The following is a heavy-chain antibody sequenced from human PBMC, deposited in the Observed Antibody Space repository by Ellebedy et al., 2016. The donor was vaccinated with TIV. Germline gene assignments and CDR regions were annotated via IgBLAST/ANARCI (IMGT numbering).Heavy chain of an antibody. CDR2: MNPNSANT. CDR3: ARAGGDYRSLDY. D-gene: IGHD4-17*01. V-gene: IGHV1-8*01. J-gene: IGHJ4*02. Sequence: ASVKVSXXASGYTFTSYDINWVRQAPGQGLAWMAWMNPNSANTGYAQKFQGRVTLTRNTSISPAYMELSSLRSEDTAVYYCARAGGDYRSLDYWGQGTLVTVSS. CDR1: GYTFTSYD.